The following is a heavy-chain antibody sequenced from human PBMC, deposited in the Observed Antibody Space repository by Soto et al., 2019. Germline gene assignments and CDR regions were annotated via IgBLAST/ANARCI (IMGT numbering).Heavy chain of an antibody. D-gene: IGHD1-1*01. V-gene: IGHV3-23*01. J-gene: IGHJ4*02. CDR3: AKEGRHGKRCFDF. CDR1: KFTFSSYG. Sequence: EVQLLESGGGFVQSGGSLRLSCAASKFTFSSYGMSWVRQAPGKGLEWVSGISATGKTTYYADSLRGRFTISRDNFANMVYLQMNNLGVDDTAIYFCAKEGRHGKRCFDFWGQGALVTVSS. CDR2: ISATGKTT.